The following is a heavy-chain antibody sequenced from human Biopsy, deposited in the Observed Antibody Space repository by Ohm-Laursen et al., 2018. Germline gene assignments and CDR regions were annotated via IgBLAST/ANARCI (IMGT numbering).Heavy chain of an antibody. V-gene: IGHV1-24*01. J-gene: IGHJ4*02. CDR1: GYTLTALS. CDR3: AADINVWNVNY. Sequence: SSVKVSCKVSGYTLTALSMHWVRQAPGRGLEWMGGFAPENGKTIYAQKFQGRIAMTEDTSTDTAYMELSSLRSEDTAVYYCAADINVWNVNYWGQGTQVTVSS. CDR2: FAPENGKT. D-gene: IGHD1-1*01.